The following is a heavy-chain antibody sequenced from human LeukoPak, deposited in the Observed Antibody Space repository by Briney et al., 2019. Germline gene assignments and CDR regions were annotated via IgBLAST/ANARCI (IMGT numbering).Heavy chain of an antibody. CDR2: IHPGDSET. J-gene: IGHJ4*02. CDR1: GYSFTSYW. CDR3: ARGPSFGSSSRFDS. Sequence: GESLKISCKGSGYSFTSYWIGWVRQMPGKGLEWMGIIHPGDSETRYSPSFQGQVSISVDKSISTAYLQWSSLKASDTAMYYCARGPSFGSSSRFDSWGQGTLVTVSS. V-gene: IGHV5-51*01. D-gene: IGHD6-6*01.